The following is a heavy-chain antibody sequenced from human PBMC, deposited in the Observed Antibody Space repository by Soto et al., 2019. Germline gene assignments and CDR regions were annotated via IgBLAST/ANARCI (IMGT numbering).Heavy chain of an antibody. CDR1: GGSISSTSHY. J-gene: IGHJ4*02. V-gene: IGHV4-39*01. Sequence: PSETLSLTCTVSGGSISSTSHYWGWVRQPPGKGLEWVGSLGYSGSTYYNPPLKSRVTISVDTSKNQFSLQLSSVTAADTAVYYCARHGDSGYDYFDHWGQGTLVTVSS. D-gene: IGHD5-12*01. CDR2: LGYSGST. CDR3: ARHGDSGYDYFDH.